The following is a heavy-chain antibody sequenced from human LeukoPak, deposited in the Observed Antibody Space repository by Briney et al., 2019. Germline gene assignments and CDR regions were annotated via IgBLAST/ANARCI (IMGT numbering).Heavy chain of an antibody. J-gene: IGHJ5*02. V-gene: IGHV1-46*01. CDR3: ARDQSGEWELLSGWWFDP. Sequence: GASVKVSCKASGYSFSTHWMHWVRQAPGQGLEWMGIINLSGGFTSYAQKLQGRVTVTRDMSTSTVYMELSNLRSEDTAVYYCARDQSGEWELLSGWWFDPWGQGTLVTVSS. CDR1: GYSFSTHW. D-gene: IGHD1-26*01. CDR2: INLSGGFT.